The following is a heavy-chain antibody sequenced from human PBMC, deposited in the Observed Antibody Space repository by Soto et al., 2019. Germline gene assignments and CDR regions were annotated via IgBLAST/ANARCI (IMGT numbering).Heavy chain of an antibody. CDR3: ARDPVDTAMGSMDV. D-gene: IGHD5-18*01. Sequence: EGQLVESGGGLVQPGGSLRLSCAASGFTVSSNYMSWVRQAPGKGLEWVSVIYSGGSTYYADSVKGRFTISRDNSKNTLYRHMNSLRAEDTAVYYCARDPVDTAMGSMDVWGKGTTVTVSS. CDR2: IYSGGST. V-gene: IGHV3-66*01. CDR1: GFTVSSNY. J-gene: IGHJ6*03.